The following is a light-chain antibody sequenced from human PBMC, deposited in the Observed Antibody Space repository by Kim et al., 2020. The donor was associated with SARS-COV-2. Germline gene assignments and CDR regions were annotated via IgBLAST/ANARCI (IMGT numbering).Light chain of an antibody. J-gene: IGLJ3*02. Sequence: PGGTVTLTCASNTGAVTGGHYANWFQQKPGQPPKTMIYSTNNRHSWTPARFSGSLLGGKAALTLTGVQPEDEADYYCLLYYGGPRVFGGGTQLTVL. V-gene: IGLV7-43*01. CDR2: STN. CDR3: LLYYGGPRV. CDR1: TGAVTGGHY.